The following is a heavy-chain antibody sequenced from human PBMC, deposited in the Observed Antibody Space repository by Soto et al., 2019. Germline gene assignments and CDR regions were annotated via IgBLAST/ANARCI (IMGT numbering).Heavy chain of an antibody. V-gene: IGHV1-18*04. D-gene: IGHD6-13*01. J-gene: IGHJ5*02. CDR3: ARVPGSSSWVGDNWFDP. Sequence: QVQLVQSGAEVKKPGASVKVSCKASGYTFTSYGISWVRQAPGQGLEWMGWISAYNGNTNYAQKLQGRVTMTTDTSTSTAYRELRSLRSDDTAVYYCARVPGSSSWVGDNWFDPWGQGTLVTVSS. CDR1: GYTFTSYG. CDR2: ISAYNGNT.